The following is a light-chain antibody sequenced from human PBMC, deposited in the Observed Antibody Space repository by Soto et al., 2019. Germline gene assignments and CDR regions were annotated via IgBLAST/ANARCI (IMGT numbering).Light chain of an antibody. J-gene: IGKJ1*01. Sequence: EIVLTQSPGTLSLSPGERATLSCRASQSVSSSYLAWYQQTPGQAPRLLIYGASSRATGIPDRFSGSGSGIDFTLTISRLEPEDFAVYYCQQYNNWPRTFGQGTKVEIK. CDR1: QSVSSSY. CDR3: QQYNNWPRT. V-gene: IGKV3-20*01. CDR2: GAS.